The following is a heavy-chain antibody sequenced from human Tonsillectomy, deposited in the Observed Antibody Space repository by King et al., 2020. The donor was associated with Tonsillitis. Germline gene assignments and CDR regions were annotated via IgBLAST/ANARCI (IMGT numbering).Heavy chain of an antibody. CDR3: ARGSGYSRHNWFDP. CDR2: INHSRST. J-gene: IGHJ5*02. V-gene: IGHV4-34*01. D-gene: IGHD6-13*01. CDR1: GGSFSGYY. Sequence: QVQLQQWGAGLLKPSETLSLTCSVYGGSFSGYYWTWIRQPPGKGLEWIGDINHSRSTNYNPSLKSRVTISVDTSKNQFSLKLTSLTAADTAVYYCARGSGYSRHNWFDPWGQGTLVTVSS.